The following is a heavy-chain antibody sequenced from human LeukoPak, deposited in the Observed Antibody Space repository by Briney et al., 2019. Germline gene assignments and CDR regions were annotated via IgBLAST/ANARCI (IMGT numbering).Heavy chain of an antibody. Sequence: ASVKVSCKTSGYTFTRYGITWVRQAPGQGLEWMGWISTYNGNTNYAQKLQGRVTMTTDTSTSTAYMELRSLRYDDTAVYYCARSLDASWLQCPEFWGQGTLVT. J-gene: IGHJ4*02. CDR1: GYTFTRYG. CDR2: ISTYNGNT. CDR3: ARSLDASWLQCPEF. D-gene: IGHD5-24*01. V-gene: IGHV1-18*01.